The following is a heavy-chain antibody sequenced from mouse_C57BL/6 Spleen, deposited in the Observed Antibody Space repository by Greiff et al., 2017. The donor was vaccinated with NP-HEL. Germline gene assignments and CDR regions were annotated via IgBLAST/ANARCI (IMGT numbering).Heavy chain of an antibody. V-gene: IGHV1-18*01. Sequence: EVQLQQSGPELVKPGASVKIPCKASGYTFTDYNMDWVKQSHGKSLEWIGDINPNNGGTIYNQKFKGKATLTVDKSSSTAYMELRSLTSEDTAVYYCARGEYGNYLDYAMDYWGQGTSVTVSS. CDR1: GYTFTDYN. CDR2: INPNNGGT. CDR3: ARGEYGNYLDYAMDY. D-gene: IGHD2-10*02. J-gene: IGHJ4*01.